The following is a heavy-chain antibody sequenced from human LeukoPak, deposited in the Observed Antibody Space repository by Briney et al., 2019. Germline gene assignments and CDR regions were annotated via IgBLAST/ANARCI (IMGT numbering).Heavy chain of an antibody. V-gene: IGHV1-8*03. D-gene: IGHD5/OR15-5a*01. CDR2: MNPNSGNT. CDR1: GYTFTSYD. J-gene: IGHJ6*03. CDR3: ARFLVSRTRGGQQRHYYHMDV. Sequence: GASVKVSCKASGYTFTSYDINWVRQATGQGLEWMGWMNPNSGNTGYAQKFQGRVTITRNTSISTAYMELSSLRSEDTAVYYCARFLVSRTRGGQQRHYYHMDVWGKGTTVTVSS.